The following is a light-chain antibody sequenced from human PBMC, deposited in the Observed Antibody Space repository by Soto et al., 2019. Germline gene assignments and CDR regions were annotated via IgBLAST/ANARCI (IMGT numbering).Light chain of an antibody. J-gene: IGKJ1*01. Sequence: ELVFTQSPGTLSLSPWEIATLSCRASQSVGSSYLAWYQQKPGQAPRLLIYGASTRATDTPARFSGSGAGTDFTLIISRLEPVDFAVYYCQQYGSSFATFGQGTKVDIK. V-gene: IGKV3-20*01. CDR3: QQYGSSFAT. CDR1: QSVGSSY. CDR2: GAS.